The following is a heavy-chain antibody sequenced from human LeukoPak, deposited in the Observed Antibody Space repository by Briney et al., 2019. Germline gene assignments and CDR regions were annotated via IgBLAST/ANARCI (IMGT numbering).Heavy chain of an antibody. CDR2: IIPIFGTA. Sequence: SVKVSCKASGGTLSSYAISWVRQAPGQGLEWMGRIIPIFGTANYAQKFQGRVTITTDESTSTAYMELSSLRSEDTAVYYCARDRASTAMAYFDYWGQGTLVTVSS. J-gene: IGHJ4*02. CDR1: GGTLSSYA. D-gene: IGHD5-18*01. V-gene: IGHV1-69*05. CDR3: ARDRASTAMAYFDY.